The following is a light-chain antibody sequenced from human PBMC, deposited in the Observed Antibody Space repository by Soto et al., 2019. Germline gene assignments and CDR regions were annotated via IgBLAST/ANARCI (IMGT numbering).Light chain of an antibody. J-gene: IGLJ3*02. CDR2: EVT. Sequence: QSALTQPASVSGSPGQSITISCTGTSSDVGGYNYVSWYQHHPGKAPKLIICEVTNRPSGVSNRFSGSKSGNTASLTISGLQADDEADYYCSSYTSSSTWVFGGGTKLTVL. CDR1: SSDVGGYNY. V-gene: IGLV2-14*01. CDR3: SSYTSSSTWV.